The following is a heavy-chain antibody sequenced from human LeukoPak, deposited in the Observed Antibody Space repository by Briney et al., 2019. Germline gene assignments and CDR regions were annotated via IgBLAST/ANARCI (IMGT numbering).Heavy chain of an antibody. CDR1: GGSFSGYY. D-gene: IGHD2-8*02. CDR3: ATYWSTGTSDY. J-gene: IGHJ4*02. CDR2: ITHTGSA. Sequence: NSSETLSLTCAVYGGSFSGYYWTWLRQPPGKALEWIGEITHTGSANYNPSLKSRVTISVDTSKNQFSLNLSSVTAADTAVYYCATYWSTGTSDYWGQGTLVTVSS. V-gene: IGHV4-34*01.